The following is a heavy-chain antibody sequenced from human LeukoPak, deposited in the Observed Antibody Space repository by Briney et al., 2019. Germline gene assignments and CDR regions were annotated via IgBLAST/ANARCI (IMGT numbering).Heavy chain of an antibody. D-gene: IGHD3-16*02. CDR3: ARDRPMITFGGVINAFDI. V-gene: IGHV4-4*07. CDR1: GGSISRYY. Sequence: SETLSLTCIVSGGSISRYYWSWIRQPAGKGLEWIGRIYTSGSTNYNPSLKSRVTMSVDTSKNQFSLKLSSVTAADTAVYYCARDRPMITFGGVINAFDIWGQGTMVTVSS. CDR2: IYTSGST. J-gene: IGHJ3*02.